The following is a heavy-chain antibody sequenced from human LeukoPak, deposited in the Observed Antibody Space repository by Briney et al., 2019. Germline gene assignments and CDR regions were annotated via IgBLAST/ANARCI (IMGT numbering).Heavy chain of an antibody. Sequence: GGSLRLSCAASGFTFSNYVMTWVRQAPGKGLEWVAVISYDGGNTYYADSVKGRFTISRDNSKNTLYLQLNSLRAEDTAVYYCARDSTYYYGSGSSGPHYFDYWGQGTLVTVSS. CDR2: ISYDGGNT. V-gene: IGHV3-30*03. CDR1: GFTFSNYV. D-gene: IGHD3-10*01. CDR3: ARDSTYYYGSGSSGPHYFDY. J-gene: IGHJ4*02.